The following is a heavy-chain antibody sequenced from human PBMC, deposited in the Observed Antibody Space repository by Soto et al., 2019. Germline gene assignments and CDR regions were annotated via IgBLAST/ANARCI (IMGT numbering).Heavy chain of an antibody. CDR2: ISGSGGST. D-gene: IGHD3-10*01. J-gene: IGHJ4*02. V-gene: IGHV3-23*01. CDR1: GFTFSSYA. CDR3: AKRGSGSYYTY. Sequence: PGGSLRLSCAASGFTFSSYAMNWVRQAPGNGLEWVSVISGSGGSTYYADSVKGRFTISRDNSKNTLYLQMNSLRAEDTAVYYCAKRGSGSYYTYWGQGTLVTVSS.